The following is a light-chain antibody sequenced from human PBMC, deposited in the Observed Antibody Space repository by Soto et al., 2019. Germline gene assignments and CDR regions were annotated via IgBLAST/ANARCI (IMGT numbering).Light chain of an antibody. J-gene: IGKJ1*01. V-gene: IGKV1-39*01. CDR1: QGISNF. CDR3: QQCFSIPPT. Sequence: DIQMTQSPSTLSGSVGDRLTIACRSSQGISNFLAWYKQKPGQAPKLLLYAASNSQRGVPSRFTGSGSGTDFTLTINNLQPDDFAVYYCQQCFSIPPTFGHGTRWIS. CDR2: AAS.